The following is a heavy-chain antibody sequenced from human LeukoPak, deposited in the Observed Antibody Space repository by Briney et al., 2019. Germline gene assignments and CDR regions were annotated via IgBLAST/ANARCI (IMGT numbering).Heavy chain of an antibody. Sequence: SETLSLTCTVSGVSISSYYWSWLRQPPGKGLEWIGYIYYSGSTNYNPSLKSRVTISVDTSKNQFSLKLRSVTAADTAFYYCARLVSGSLDSWGQGTLATVSS. CDR1: GVSISSYY. CDR2: IYYSGST. D-gene: IGHD1-26*01. V-gene: IGHV4-59*01. CDR3: ARLVSGSLDS. J-gene: IGHJ4*02.